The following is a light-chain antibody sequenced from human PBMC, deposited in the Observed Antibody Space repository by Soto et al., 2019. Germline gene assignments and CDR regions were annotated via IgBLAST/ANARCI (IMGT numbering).Light chain of an antibody. CDR1: QSVSNY. V-gene: IGKV3-11*01. CDR3: QQRSDWRALT. J-gene: IGKJ4*01. CDR2: DAS. Sequence: EIVLTQSPATLSLSPGERATLSCRASQSVSNYLGWFQQKPGQAPRLLIYDASNRATGIPARFSGSGSGTDFTLTISSQEPEDFAVYYCQQRSDWRALTFGGGTKVEIK.